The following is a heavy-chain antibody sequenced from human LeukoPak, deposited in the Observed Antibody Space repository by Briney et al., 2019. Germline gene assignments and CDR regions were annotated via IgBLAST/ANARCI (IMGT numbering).Heavy chain of an antibody. CDR1: GFTFSSYS. Sequence: PGGSLRLSCAASGFTFSSYSMNWVRQAPGKGLEWVASISSSSSYIYYADSVKGRFTISRDNAKNSLYLQMNSLRAEDTAVYYCAKDLGLGDYGDYGTNTDAFDIWGQGTMVTVSS. CDR2: ISSSSSYI. D-gene: IGHD4-17*01. CDR3: AKDLGLGDYGDYGTNTDAFDI. J-gene: IGHJ3*02. V-gene: IGHV3-21*01.